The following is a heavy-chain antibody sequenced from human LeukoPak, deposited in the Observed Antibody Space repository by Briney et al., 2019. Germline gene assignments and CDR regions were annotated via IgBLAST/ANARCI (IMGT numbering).Heavy chain of an antibody. V-gene: IGHV4-59*12. CDR3: ARVVAAAGELDY. D-gene: IGHD6-13*01. Sequence: SETLSLTCTVSGGSISSYYWSWIRQPPGKGLEWIGYIYYSGSTNYNPSLKSRVTISVDTSKNQFSLKLSSVTAADTAVYYCARVVAAAGELDYWGQGTLVTVSS. J-gene: IGHJ4*02. CDR1: GGSISSYY. CDR2: IYYSGST.